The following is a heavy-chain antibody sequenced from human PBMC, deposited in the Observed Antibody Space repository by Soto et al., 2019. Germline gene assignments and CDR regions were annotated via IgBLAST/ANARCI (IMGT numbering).Heavy chain of an antibody. Sequence: GGSLRLSCAASGFTFSSYSMNWVRQAPGKGLEWVSSISSSSSYIYYADSVKGRFTISRDNAKNSLYLQMNSLRAEDTAVYYCARDRLDSGYAAGVSYPEYFQHWGQGTLVTVSS. CDR2: ISSSSSYI. CDR1: GFTFSSYS. D-gene: IGHD5-12*01. V-gene: IGHV3-21*01. J-gene: IGHJ1*01. CDR3: ARDRLDSGYAAGVSYPEYFQH.